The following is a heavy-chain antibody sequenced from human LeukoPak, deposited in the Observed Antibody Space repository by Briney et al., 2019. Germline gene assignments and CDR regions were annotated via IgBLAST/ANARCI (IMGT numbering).Heavy chain of an antibody. CDR2: INRDGTEK. CDR1: GLPFSSHW. Sequence: GGSLRLSCAASGLPFSSHWLSWFRQSPGKGLEWVAHINRDGTEKQYLDSVKGRFTISRDNARNSQYLQMNSLRAEDTAVYYCAKDDSPGKEWLEVIDYWGQGTLVTVSS. J-gene: IGHJ4*02. CDR3: AKDDSPGKEWLEVIDY. V-gene: IGHV3-7*03. D-gene: IGHD3-3*01.